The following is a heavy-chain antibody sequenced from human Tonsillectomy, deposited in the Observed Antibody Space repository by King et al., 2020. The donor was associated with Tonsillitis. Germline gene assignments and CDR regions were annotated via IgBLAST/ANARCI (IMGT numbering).Heavy chain of an antibody. CDR3: AKDVLRFLPLPDY. D-gene: IGHD3-3*01. Sequence: VQLVESGGGVVQPGGSLRLSCAASGFTFSSYGMHWVRQAPGKGLEWVAFIRYDGSNKYYADSVKGRFTISRDNSKNTLYLQMNSLRAEDTVVYYCAKDVLRFLPLPDYWGQGTLVTVSS. CDR2: IRYDGSNK. J-gene: IGHJ4*02. V-gene: IGHV3-30*02. CDR1: GFTFSSYG.